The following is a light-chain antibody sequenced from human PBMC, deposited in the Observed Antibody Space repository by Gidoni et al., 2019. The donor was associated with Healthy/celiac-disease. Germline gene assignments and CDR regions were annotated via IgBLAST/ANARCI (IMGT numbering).Light chain of an antibody. J-gene: IGLJ2*01. Sequence: SVLTPPPPVSGAPGQRVTISCTGSSSNIGAGYDVHWYQQRPGTAPTLLIDGNSNRPSGVPDRFSGSKSGTSAARAITGLQAEDEADEYCQSDDSSLSGSVFGGGTKLTVL. V-gene: IGLV1-40*01. CDR2: GNS. CDR3: QSDDSSLSGSV. CDR1: SSNIGAGYD.